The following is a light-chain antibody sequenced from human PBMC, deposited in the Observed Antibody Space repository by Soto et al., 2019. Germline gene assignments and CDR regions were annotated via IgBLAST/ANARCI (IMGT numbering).Light chain of an antibody. CDR1: SSDVGGYNY. CDR2: EVS. CDR3: SSYTSSSIDYV. V-gene: IGLV2-14*01. Sequence: QSALTQPASVSGSPGQSITISCTGTSSDVGGYNYVSWYQQHPGKAPKLMIYEVSNRPSGVSNRFSGSKSGNTASLTISGLKAEDEADYDCSSYTSSSIDYVFGTGTKVTVL. J-gene: IGLJ1*01.